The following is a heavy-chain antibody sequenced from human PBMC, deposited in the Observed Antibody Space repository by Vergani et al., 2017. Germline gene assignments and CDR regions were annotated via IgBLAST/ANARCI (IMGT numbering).Heavy chain of an antibody. CDR2: ISSSSSYI. D-gene: IGHD3-3*01. V-gene: IGHV3-21*01. Sequence: VQLQESGPGLVRPSQTLSLTCTVSGGSISSGSYYWSWFRQPAGKGLEWVSSISSSSSYIYYADSVKGRFTISRDNAKNSLYLQMNSLRAEDTAVYYCARAALWSGYYDYYYYMDVWGKGTTVTVSS. J-gene: IGHJ6*03. CDR3: ARAALWSGYYDYYYYMDV. CDR1: GGSISSGSYY.